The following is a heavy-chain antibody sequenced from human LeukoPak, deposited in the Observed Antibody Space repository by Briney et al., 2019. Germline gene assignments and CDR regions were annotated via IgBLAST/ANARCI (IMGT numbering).Heavy chain of an antibody. CDR3: AADHRDGYNY. D-gene: IGHD5-24*01. J-gene: IGHJ4*02. CDR1: GYTFTSSA. CDR2: IVVGSGNT. V-gene: IGHV1-58*02. Sequence: SVKVSCKASGYTFTSSAMQWVRRARGQRLEWIGWIVVGSGNTNYAQKFQERVTITRDMSTSTAYMELSSLRSEDTAVYYCAADHRDGYNYWGQGTLVTVSS.